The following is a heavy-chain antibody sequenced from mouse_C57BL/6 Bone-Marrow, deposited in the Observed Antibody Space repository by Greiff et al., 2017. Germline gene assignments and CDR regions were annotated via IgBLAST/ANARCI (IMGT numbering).Heavy chain of an antibody. CDR1: GYTFTDYY. CDR2: INPNNGGT. CDR3: ARKRAIPLYYSNYYFDY. J-gene: IGHJ2*01. V-gene: IGHV1-26*01. D-gene: IGHD2-5*01. Sequence: EVQLQQSGPELVKPGASVKISCKASGYTFTDYYMNWVKQSPGKSLEWIGDINPNNGGTSSNQKFKGKATLTVDKSSSTAYMELRSLTSEDSAVYYCARKRAIPLYYSNYYFDYWGQGTTLTVSS.